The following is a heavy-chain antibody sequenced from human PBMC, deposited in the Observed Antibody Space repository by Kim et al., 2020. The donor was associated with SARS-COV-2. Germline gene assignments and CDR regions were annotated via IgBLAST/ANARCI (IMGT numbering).Heavy chain of an antibody. V-gene: IGHV3-15*01. CDR2: IKSKTDGGIT. Sequence: GGSLRLSCAASGFTFSNAWMSWVRQAPGKGLEWVGRIKSKTDGGITDYAAPVKGRFTISRDDSKNTLYLQMNSLKTEDTAVYYCTTDRKYDYVWGSYRYPDYWGQGTLVTVSS. J-gene: IGHJ4*02. CDR1: GFTFSNAW. CDR3: TTDRKYDYVWGSYRYPDY. D-gene: IGHD3-16*02.